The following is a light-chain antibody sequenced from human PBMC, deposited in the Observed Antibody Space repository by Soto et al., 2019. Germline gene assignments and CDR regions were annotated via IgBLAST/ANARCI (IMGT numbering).Light chain of an antibody. V-gene: IGKV1-5*03. CDR1: QTVYTW. J-gene: IGKJ2*01. CDR2: EAS. CDR3: QQYSSYSPYT. Sequence: DIQMTQSPSTLSASMGDRVTITCRASQTVYTWLAWYQQKPGTAPKLLIYEASTLHSGVPSRFSGSGSGTEFTLVISRLQPDDLATYYCQQYSSYSPYTFGQGTKVEI.